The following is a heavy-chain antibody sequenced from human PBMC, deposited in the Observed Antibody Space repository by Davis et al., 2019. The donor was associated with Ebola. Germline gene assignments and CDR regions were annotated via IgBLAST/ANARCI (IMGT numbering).Heavy chain of an antibody. CDR2: ISGSGGST. CDR3: AIARNYYGSQPIDY. Sequence: PGGSLRLSCAASGLTFSDYAMSWVRQAPGKGLEWVSVISGSGGSTYYADSVKGRFTISRDTSKNTLYLQMSSLRADDSAVYYCAIARNYYGSQPIDYWCQGTLVTVSS. J-gene: IGHJ4*02. D-gene: IGHD3-10*01. CDR1: GLTFSDYA. V-gene: IGHV3-23*01.